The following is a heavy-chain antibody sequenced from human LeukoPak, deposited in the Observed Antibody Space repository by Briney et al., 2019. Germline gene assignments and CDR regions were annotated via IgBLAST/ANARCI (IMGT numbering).Heavy chain of an antibody. D-gene: IGHD3-10*01. CDR2: IRYDGSNK. J-gene: IGHJ6*02. Sequence: GGTLRLSCAASGFTFSSYGMHWVRQAPGRGLEWVAFIRYDGSNKYYADSVKGRFTISRDNSKNTLYLQMNSLRAEDTAVYYCAKDIGRRVWFGELLYYYYGMDVWGQGTTVTVSS. CDR3: AKDIGRRVWFGELLYYYYGMDV. CDR1: GFTFSSYG. V-gene: IGHV3-30*02.